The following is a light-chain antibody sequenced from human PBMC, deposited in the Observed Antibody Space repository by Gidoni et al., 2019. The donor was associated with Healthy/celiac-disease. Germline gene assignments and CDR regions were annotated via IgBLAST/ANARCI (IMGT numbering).Light chain of an antibody. Sequence: DIVMTQSPLSLPVTPGEPASISCRSSQSLLHSNGYNYLDWYLQKPGQSPQLLIYLGSNRASGVPDRFSGSGSGTDFTLKISRVEAEEVGVYYCMQSLQTPITFGQGTRREIK. J-gene: IGKJ5*01. V-gene: IGKV2-28*01. CDR1: QSLLHSNGYNY. CDR2: LGS. CDR3: MQSLQTPIT.